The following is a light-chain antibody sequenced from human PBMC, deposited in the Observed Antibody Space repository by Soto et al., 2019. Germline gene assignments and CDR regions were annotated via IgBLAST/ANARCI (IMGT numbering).Light chain of an antibody. CDR1: QGIIST. CDR3: QQFSSYPRT. J-gene: IGKJ2*01. V-gene: IGKV1-13*02. CDR2: HSP. Sequence: AIQLTQSPSSLSASVGDTVTITCRASQGIISTLAWYQQKPGKAPNFLIHHSPTLQSGVSSRFSGSGSGTDFTLTISSLQPEDFATYYCQQFSSYPRTFGQGTKLEIK.